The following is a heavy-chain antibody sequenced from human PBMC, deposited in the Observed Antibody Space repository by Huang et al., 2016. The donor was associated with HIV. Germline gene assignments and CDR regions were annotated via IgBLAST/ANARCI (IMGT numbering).Heavy chain of an antibody. CDR3: ARHGREGQ. CDR1: GYIFSTSW. CDR2: IYPGDSDI. D-gene: IGHD1-1*01. V-gene: IGHV5-51*01. Sequence: EVQLVQSGPEVKKPGESLKISCKASGYIFSTSWIVWVRQMPGKGLEWMGIIYPGDSDIRYSPSFQGHVTFSADKSTDTAYLQWSSLKASDTAMYYCARHGREGQWGQGTQVTVSS. J-gene: IGHJ4*02.